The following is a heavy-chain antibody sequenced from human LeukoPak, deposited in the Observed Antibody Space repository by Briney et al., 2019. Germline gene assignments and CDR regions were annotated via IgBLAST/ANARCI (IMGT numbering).Heavy chain of an antibody. V-gene: IGHV3-53*01. D-gene: IGHD2-2*01. CDR3: ARAPPSSTSWGWFDP. J-gene: IGHJ5*02. CDR1: GFTVSSNY. Sequence: GGSLRLSCAASGFTVSSNYMSWVRQAPGKVLEWVSVIYSGGSTYYADSVKGRFTISRDNSKNTLYLQMNSLRAEDTAVYYCARAPPSSTSWGWFDPWGQGTLVTVSS. CDR2: IYSGGST.